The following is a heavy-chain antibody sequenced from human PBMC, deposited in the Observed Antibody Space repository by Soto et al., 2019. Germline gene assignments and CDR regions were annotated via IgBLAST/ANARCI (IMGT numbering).Heavy chain of an antibody. CDR2: IIPIFGTA. CDR1: GGTFSSYA. D-gene: IGHD3-9*01. J-gene: IGHJ4*02. Sequence: ASVKVSCKASGGTFSSYAISWVRQAPGQGLEWMGGIIPIFGTANYAQKFQGRVTITAGESTSTAYMELSSLRSEDTAVYYCARVKRYFDWLLDSWGQGTLVTVSS. V-gene: IGHV1-69*13. CDR3: ARVKRYFDWLLDS.